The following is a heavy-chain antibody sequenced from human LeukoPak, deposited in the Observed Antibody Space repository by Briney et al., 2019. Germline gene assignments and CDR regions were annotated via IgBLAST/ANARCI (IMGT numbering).Heavy chain of an antibody. D-gene: IGHD6-13*01. CDR2: INPNSVGT. CDR3: ARGHIAADGYYYYYYMDV. CDR1: GYTFTGYY. J-gene: IGHJ6*03. Sequence: ASVKVSCKASGYTFTGYYMHWVRQAPAQGLEWMGRINPNSVGTNYVQEFEGRVTMTRDTSISTAYMELRRLRSDDTAVYYCARGHIAADGYYYYYYMDVWGKGTTVTVSS. V-gene: IGHV1-2*06.